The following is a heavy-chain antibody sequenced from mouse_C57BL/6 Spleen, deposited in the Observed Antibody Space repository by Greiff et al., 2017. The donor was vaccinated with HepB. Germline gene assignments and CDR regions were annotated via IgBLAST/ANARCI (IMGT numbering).Heavy chain of an antibody. CDR1: GYTFTSYW. CDR3: ARSSTTVVADYFDY. D-gene: IGHD1-1*01. V-gene: IGHV1-55*01. Sequence: VQLQQSGAELVKPGASVKMSCKASGYTFTSYWITWVKQRPGQGLEWIGDIYPGSGSTNYNEKFKSKATMTVDTSSSTAYMQLSSLTAEDSAVYYCARSSTTVVADYFDYWGQGTTLTGAS. CDR2: IYPGSGST. J-gene: IGHJ2*01.